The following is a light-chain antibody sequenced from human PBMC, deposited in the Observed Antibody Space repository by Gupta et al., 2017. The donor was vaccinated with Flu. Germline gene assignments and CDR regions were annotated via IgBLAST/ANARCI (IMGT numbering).Light chain of an antibody. J-gene: IGKJ3*01. V-gene: IGKV3-11*01. CDR3: LQRSSWPRFA. Sequence: ERATLSCRTSQNVAESLAWYQQKPGQAPRLLIYDASKRAAGIPARFSGSGSGTDFTLTITKVEPADFAVYYCLQRSSWPRFAFGPGTKV. CDR2: DAS. CDR1: QNVAES.